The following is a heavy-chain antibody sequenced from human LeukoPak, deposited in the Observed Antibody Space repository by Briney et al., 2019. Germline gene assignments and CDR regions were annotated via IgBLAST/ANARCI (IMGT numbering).Heavy chain of an antibody. D-gene: IGHD3-22*01. CDR1: GGSISSGDFY. J-gene: IGHJ5*02. CDR3: ARHRTYDSTDP. V-gene: IGHV4-39*01. CDR2: IRYTGST. Sequence: PSETLSLTCSVSGGSISSGDFYWGWIRQPPGKGLEWIGNIRYTGSTFYKSSLKSRLTISVDTSKNQFSLKLSSATAADTAVYYCARHRTYDSTDPWGQGILVTVSS.